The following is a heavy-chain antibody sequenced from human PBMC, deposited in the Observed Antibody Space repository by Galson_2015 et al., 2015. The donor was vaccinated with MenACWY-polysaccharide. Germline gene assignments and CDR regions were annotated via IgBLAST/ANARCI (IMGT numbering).Heavy chain of an antibody. CDR3: ARSRSGFYCDY. V-gene: IGHV3-48*01. J-gene: IGHJ4*02. CDR2: ISSTSSST. CDR1: GFTFSSNS. Sequence: SLRLSCAASGFTFSSNSMTWVRQPPGKGLEWLSYISSTSSSTYYADSVKGRFTISRDNAKNSLYLQMNSLRAEDTAVYYCARSRSGFYCDYWGQGTLVTVSS. D-gene: IGHD5-12*01.